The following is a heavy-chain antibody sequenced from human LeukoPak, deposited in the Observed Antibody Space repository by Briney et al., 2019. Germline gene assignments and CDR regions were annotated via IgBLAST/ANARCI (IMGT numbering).Heavy chain of an antibody. CDR3: ARGSSGWYFLSEKNWFDP. V-gene: IGHV4-34*01. Sequence: PSETLSLTCAVYGGSFSGYYWSWIRQPPGKGLEWIGEINHSGSTNYNPSLKSRVTISVDTSKNQFSLKLSSVTAADTAVYYCARGSSGWYFLSEKNWFDPWGQGTLVTVSS. CDR2: INHSGST. D-gene: IGHD6-19*01. CDR1: GGSFSGYY. J-gene: IGHJ5*02.